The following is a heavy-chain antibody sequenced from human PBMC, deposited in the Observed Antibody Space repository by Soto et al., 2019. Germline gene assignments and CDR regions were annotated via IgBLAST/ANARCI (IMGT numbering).Heavy chain of an antibody. CDR3: VRDNSRQNHTRALTETFDL. CDR1: GFTFSSYW. J-gene: IGHJ3*01. V-gene: IGHV3-7*05. CDR2: IKQDESER. D-gene: IGHD3-3*01. Sequence: GSLRLSCAASGFTFSSYWMSSVRQAPGKGLEWVANIKQDESERFYVDSVKGRFTISRDNAKNSVYLQMNSLRAEDTAVYYCVRDNSRQNHTRALTETFDLWGQGTMVTVSS.